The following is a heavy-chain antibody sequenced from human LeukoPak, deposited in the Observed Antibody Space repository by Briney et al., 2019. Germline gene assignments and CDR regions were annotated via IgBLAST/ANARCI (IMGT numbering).Heavy chain of an antibody. V-gene: IGHV3-23*01. D-gene: IGHD3-16*01. Sequence: PGGSLRLSCAASGFTFSSYGMSWVRQAPGKGLKWVSAISGSGGSTYYADSVKGRFTISRDNSKNTLYLQMNSLRAEDTAVYYCAKDLQPGPGGYFDYWGQGTLVTVSS. CDR1: GFTFSSYG. CDR2: ISGSGGST. CDR3: AKDLQPGPGGYFDY. J-gene: IGHJ4*02.